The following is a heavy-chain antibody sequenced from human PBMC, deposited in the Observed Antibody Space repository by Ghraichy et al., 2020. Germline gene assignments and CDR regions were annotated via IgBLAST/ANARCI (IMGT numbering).Heavy chain of an antibody. D-gene: IGHD3-3*02. CDR3: ARERAFYYFDL. V-gene: IGHV3-74*01. J-gene: IGHJ6*03. CDR2: INGVGIST. CDR1: GFTFTTFT. Sequence: GGSLRLSCAASGFTFTTFTMHWVRQAPGKGLEWVSFINGVGISTNYADSVKGRFTVSRDNAKNTVFLQMNSLRVEDTAVYYCARERAFYYFDLGGKGTTVTVSS.